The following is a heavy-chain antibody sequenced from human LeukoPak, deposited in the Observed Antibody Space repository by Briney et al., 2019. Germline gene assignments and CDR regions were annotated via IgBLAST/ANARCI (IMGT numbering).Heavy chain of an antibody. CDR2: IYYSGST. D-gene: IGHD1-1*01. CDR1: GGSISSSSYY. Sequence: SSETLSLTCTVSGGSISSSSYYWGWLRQPPGKGLVWIGSIYYSGSTYYNPSLKSRVTISVDTSKNQFSLKLSSVTAADTAVYYCARVSGTTFYYYYYYMDVWGKGTTVTVSS. CDR3: ARVSGTTFYYYYYYMDV. J-gene: IGHJ6*03. V-gene: IGHV4-39*07.